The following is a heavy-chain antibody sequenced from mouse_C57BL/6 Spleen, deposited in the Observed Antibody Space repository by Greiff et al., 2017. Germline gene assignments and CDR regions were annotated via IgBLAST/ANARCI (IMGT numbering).Heavy chain of an antibody. Sequence: DVMLVESGGGLVKPGGSLKLSCAASGFTFGDYGMHWVRQAPEKGLEWVAYISSGSSTIYYADTVKGRFTISRDNAKNTLFLQMTSLRSEDTAMYYCARRDYYGSSYGFDYWGQGTTLTVSS. CDR3: ARRDYYGSSYGFDY. CDR1: GFTFGDYG. J-gene: IGHJ2*01. V-gene: IGHV5-17*01. D-gene: IGHD1-1*01. CDR2: ISSGSSTI.